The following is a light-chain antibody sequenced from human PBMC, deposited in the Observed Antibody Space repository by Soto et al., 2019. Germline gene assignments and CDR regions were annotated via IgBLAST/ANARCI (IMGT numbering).Light chain of an antibody. V-gene: IGLV2-23*01. J-gene: IGLJ1*01. CDR2: EGS. CDR1: SSDVGTYNL. Sequence: QSALTQPASVSGSPGQSITISCTGTSSDVGTYNLVSWYQQHPGKAPKVMIYEGSKRPSGVSNRFSGSKSGNTASLTISGLQVEDEADYYCCSFAGSSTYVFGTGTKLTVL. CDR3: CSFAGSSTYV.